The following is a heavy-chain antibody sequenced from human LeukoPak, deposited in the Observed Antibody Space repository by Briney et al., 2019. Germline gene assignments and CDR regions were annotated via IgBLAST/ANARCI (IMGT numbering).Heavy chain of an antibody. CDR1: GFTFSSYS. V-gene: IGHV3-48*04. Sequence: PGGSLRLSCAASGFTFSSYSMNWVRQAPGKGLEWVSYISSSSTIYYADSVEGRFTISRDNAKNSLYLQMNSLRVEDTAFYYCARDDLLHRNWFDPWGQGTLVTVSS. J-gene: IGHJ5*02. CDR2: ISSSSTI. CDR3: ARDDLLHRNWFDP. D-gene: IGHD3-22*01.